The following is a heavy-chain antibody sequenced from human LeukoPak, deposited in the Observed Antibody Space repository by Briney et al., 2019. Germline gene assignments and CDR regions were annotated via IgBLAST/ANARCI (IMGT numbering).Heavy chain of an antibody. V-gene: IGHV3-53*01. Sequence: PGGSLRLSCAASGFSVISNYMSWVRQAPGKGLEWVSLIYSGGSTNYVDSVKGRFTISRDNSKNTLYLQMNNLRAEDTAVYYCARDLYDSSGYYYGSDYWGQGTLVTVSS. CDR2: IYSGGST. D-gene: IGHD3-22*01. CDR1: GFSVISNY. CDR3: ARDLYDSSGYYYGSDY. J-gene: IGHJ4*02.